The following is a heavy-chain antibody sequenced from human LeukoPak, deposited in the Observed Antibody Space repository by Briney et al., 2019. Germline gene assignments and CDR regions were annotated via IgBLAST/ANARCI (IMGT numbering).Heavy chain of an antibody. J-gene: IGHJ6*03. V-gene: IGHV3-49*04. D-gene: IGHD5-12*01. CDR1: GFTLGDYA. CDR3: TRDPGYSGYDPYYMDV. Sequence: GGSLRLSCTASGFTLGDYAMSWVRQPPGNGLEWVGFIKSKAYGGTTEYAASVKGRFTISRDDSKSIAYLQMNSLNTEDTAVYYCTRDPGYSGYDPYYMDVWGKGTTVTISS. CDR2: IKSKAYGGTT.